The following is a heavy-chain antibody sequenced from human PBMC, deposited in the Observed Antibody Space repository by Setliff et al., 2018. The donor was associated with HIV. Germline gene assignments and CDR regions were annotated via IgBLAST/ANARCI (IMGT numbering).Heavy chain of an antibody. V-gene: IGHV4-39*01. CDR3: ARQHSESRDFDY. CDR2: IYESGST. D-gene: IGHD3-22*01. J-gene: IGHJ4*02. CDR1: GGSISSYY. Sequence: ASETLSLTCTVSGGSISSYYWGWIRQPPGKGLEWIGSIYESGSTYYNPSLKSRVSISVDTSKNQFSLKLSSVTAADTAVYYCARQHSESRDFDYWGQGTLVTVSS.